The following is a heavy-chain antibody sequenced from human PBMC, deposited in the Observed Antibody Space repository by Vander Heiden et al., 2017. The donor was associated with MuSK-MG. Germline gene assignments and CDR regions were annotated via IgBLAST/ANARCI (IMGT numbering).Heavy chain of an antibody. V-gene: IGHV3-21*01. CDR1: GFTFSSYS. Sequence: EVQLVESGGGLVKPGGSLRLSCAASGFTFSSYSMNWVRQAPGKGLEWVSSISSSSSYIYYADSVKGRVTISRDNAKNSLYRQMNSLRAEETAVYYCARELITMGRGVIAYYFDYWGQGTMVTVYS. J-gene: IGHJ4*02. CDR2: ISSSSSYI. D-gene: IGHD3-10*01. CDR3: ARELITMGRGVIAYYFDY.